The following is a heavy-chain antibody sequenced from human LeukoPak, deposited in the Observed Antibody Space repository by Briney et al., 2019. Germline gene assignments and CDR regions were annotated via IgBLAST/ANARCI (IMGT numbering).Heavy chain of an antibody. CDR3: ARSTLTTDYNYYGVDV. J-gene: IGHJ6*02. CDR1: GYSISSGYY. Sequence: SETLSLTCTVSGYSISSGYYWGWIRQPPGKGLEWIGNIYHDGSTYYNPSLKSRVTISVDTSKNQFSLKLSSVTAADTAVYYCARSTLTTDYNYYGVDVWGQGTTVTVSS. V-gene: IGHV4-38-2*02. CDR2: IYHDGST. D-gene: IGHD4-17*01.